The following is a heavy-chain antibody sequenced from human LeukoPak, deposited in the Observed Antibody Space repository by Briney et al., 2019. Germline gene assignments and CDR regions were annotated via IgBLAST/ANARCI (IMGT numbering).Heavy chain of an antibody. CDR3: ARVQGDYYYYGMDV. D-gene: IGHD1-26*01. V-gene: IGHV4-4*02. CDR1: GGSISSSNW. Sequence: SGTLSLTCAVSGGSISSSNWWSWVRQPPGKGLEWIGEIYHSGCTNYNPSLKSRVTISVDKSKNQFSLKLSSVTAADTAVYYCARVQGDYYYYGMDVWGQGTTVTVSS. J-gene: IGHJ6*02. CDR2: IYHSGCT.